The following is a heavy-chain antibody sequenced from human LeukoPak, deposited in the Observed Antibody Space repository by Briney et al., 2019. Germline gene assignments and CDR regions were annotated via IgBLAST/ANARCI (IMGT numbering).Heavy chain of an antibody. J-gene: IGHJ4*02. D-gene: IGHD6-13*01. V-gene: IGHV4-59*01. CDR3: ARGSSWSYYFDY. CDR1: GGSISSYY. CDR2: IYYSGST. Sequence: KTSETLSLTCTVSGGSISSYYWSWIRQPPGKGLEWIGNIYYSGSTNYNPSLKSRVTISVDTSKKQFSLKLGSVTAADTAVYYCARGSSWSYYFDYWGQGTLVTVSS.